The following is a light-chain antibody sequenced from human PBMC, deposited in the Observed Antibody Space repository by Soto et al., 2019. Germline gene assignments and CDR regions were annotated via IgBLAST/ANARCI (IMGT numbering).Light chain of an antibody. CDR2: GGT. V-gene: IGKV3-20*01. J-gene: IGKJ5*01. CDR1: QSVTSTY. CDR3: QQYGSSPYT. Sequence: EIVLTQSPGTLSFSPGERAALSCRASQSVTSTYFAWYQQKPGQTPRLLIYGGTARATCIPDRFSGSGYGTEFTLTISRLEPEDFAVYYCQQYGSSPYTFGQGTRLEIK.